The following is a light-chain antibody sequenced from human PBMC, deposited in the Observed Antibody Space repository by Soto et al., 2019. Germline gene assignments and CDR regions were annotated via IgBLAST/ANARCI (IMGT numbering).Light chain of an antibody. J-gene: IGKJ4*01. CDR3: QQYIRWPLT. CDR1: QSVNSN. V-gene: IGKV3-15*01. CDR2: GAS. Sequence: EIVLTQSPGTLSLSPGESATLSCRASQSVNSNYLAWYQQKPGQAPSLLIYGASTRATGTPARFSGSGSGTEFTLTISSLQSEDFAVYYCQQYIRWPLTFGGGTKVDIK.